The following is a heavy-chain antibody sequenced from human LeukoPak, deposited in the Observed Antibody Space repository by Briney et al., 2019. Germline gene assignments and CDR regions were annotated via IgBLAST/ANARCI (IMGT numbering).Heavy chain of an antibody. Sequence: ASVMVSCKASGYTFTGYYMHWVRQAPGQGLEWMGRINPNSGGTNYAQKFQGRVTMTRDTTISTAYMELSRLRSDDTAVYYCATTRRYSSSWLFDYWGQGTLVTVSS. V-gene: IGHV1-2*06. CDR1: GYTFTGYY. CDR2: INPNSGGT. CDR3: ATTRRYSSSWLFDY. D-gene: IGHD6-13*01. J-gene: IGHJ4*02.